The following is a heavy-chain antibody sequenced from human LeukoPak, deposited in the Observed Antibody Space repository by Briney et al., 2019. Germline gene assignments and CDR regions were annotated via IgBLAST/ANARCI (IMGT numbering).Heavy chain of an antibody. CDR1: GYTFTSYY. Sequence: ASVKVSCKASGYTFTSYYMHWVRQAPGQGLEWMGLINPTGGSTGYAQKFQGRVTMTRDTSISTAYMELSRLRYDDTAVYYCARVLGATSRPYYFDYWGQGTLVTVSS. CDR3: ARVLGATSRPYYFDY. D-gene: IGHD1-26*01. V-gene: IGHV1-2*06. CDR2: INPTGGST. J-gene: IGHJ4*02.